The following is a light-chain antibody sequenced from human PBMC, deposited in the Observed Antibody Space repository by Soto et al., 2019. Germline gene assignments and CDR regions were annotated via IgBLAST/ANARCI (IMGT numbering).Light chain of an antibody. CDR3: QQYSSWPLT. J-gene: IGKJ1*01. V-gene: IGKV3-15*01. Sequence: EIVMTQSPATLSVSPGERATVSCRASQSVRSNYLAWYQQKPGQAPRLLNYGISIRATGIPARFSGSGSGAEFILTISSLQSEDFAVYYCQQYSSWPLTFGQGTKVVVK. CDR1: QSVRSN. CDR2: GIS.